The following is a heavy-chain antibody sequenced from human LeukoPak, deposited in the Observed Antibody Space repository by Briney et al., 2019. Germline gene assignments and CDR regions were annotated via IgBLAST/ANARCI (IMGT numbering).Heavy chain of an antibody. D-gene: IGHD6-19*01. CDR2: VSGSGVTT. CDR3: AKATGYSSGPAPFDI. CDR1: GFTFSPYA. J-gene: IGHJ3*02. Sequence: PGGSMRLSCAASGFTFSPYAMGWVRQAPGEGLEWVSTVSGSGVTTYYADSVKGRFTISRDNSNNTLYLQMNSLSAADTALYYCAKATGYSSGPAPFDIWGQGTMVSVSS. V-gene: IGHV3-23*01.